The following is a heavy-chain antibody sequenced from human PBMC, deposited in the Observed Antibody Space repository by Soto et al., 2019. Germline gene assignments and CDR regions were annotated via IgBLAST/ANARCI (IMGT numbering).Heavy chain of an antibody. Sequence: GGSRRLSWAASGFTFSSYAMHGVRQAPGKGLEWVAVISYDGSNKYYADSVKGRFTISRDNSKNTLYLQMNSLRAEDTAVYYCAKVVVTTRTLDFDYWGQGTLVTVS. D-gene: IGHD3-22*01. J-gene: IGHJ4*02. V-gene: IGHV3-30-3*01. CDR1: GFTFSSYA. CDR3: AKVVVTTRTLDFDY. CDR2: ISYDGSNK.